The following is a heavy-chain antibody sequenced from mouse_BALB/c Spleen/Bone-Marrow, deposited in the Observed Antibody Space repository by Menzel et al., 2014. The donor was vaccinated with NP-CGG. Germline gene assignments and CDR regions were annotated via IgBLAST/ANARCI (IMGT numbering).Heavy chain of an antibody. D-gene: IGHD1-1*01. CDR1: GYSFTGYN. Sequence: VQLKQSGPELEKPGASVKISCKASGYSFTGYNMNWVKQSNGKSLEWIGNIDPYYGGTSYNQKFKGKATLTVDKSSSTAYMQLKSLTSEDSAVYYCATYGYSYWYFDVWGAGTTVTASS. J-gene: IGHJ1*01. V-gene: IGHV1-39*01. CDR3: ATYGYSYWYFDV. CDR2: IDPYYGGT.